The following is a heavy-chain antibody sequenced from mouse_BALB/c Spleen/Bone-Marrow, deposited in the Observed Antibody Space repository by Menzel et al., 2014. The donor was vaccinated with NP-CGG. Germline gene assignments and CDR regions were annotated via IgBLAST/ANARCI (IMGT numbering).Heavy chain of an antibody. CDR3: ARDHPYYFDY. CDR2: INPSTGYT. Sequence: VQLQQSGAELARPGASVKMSCKASGYTFTSYTMHWVKQRPGQGLEWIGYINPSTGYTEYNQKFKDKATLTADKSSSTAYMQLSSLTSEDSAVYYCARDHPYYFDYWGQGTTLTVSS. CDR1: GYTFTSYT. V-gene: IGHV1-4*01. J-gene: IGHJ2*01.